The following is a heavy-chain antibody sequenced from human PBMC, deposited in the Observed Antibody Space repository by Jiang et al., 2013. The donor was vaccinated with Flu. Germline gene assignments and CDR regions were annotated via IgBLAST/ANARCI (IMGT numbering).Heavy chain of an antibody. CDR2: TYYRSDWGT. Sequence: SLTCVISGDSVSSNSAAWNWIRQSPSRGLEWLGRTYYRSDWGTDYALSMRSRIVIDPDTAENRFSLHLYSVTPDDTAIYYCARVRLSSSGWFTNPFDVWGQGTVVTVSS. D-gene: IGHD6-19*01. V-gene: IGHV6-1*01. CDR1: GDSVSSNSAA. CDR3: ARVRLSSSGWFTNPFDV. J-gene: IGHJ3*01.